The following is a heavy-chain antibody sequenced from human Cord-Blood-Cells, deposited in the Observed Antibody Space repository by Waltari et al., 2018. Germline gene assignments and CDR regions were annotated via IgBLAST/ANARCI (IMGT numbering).Heavy chain of an antibody. Sequence: EVQLVQSGAEVKKPGESLKISCKGSGYSFTSYWIGWVRQMPGKGLEWMGIIYPGDSDTRYSTSFQGQVTISADKAISTADLQWSSLKASDTAMYYCARHRYYYDSSGYCDYWGQGALVTVSS. J-gene: IGHJ4*02. CDR2: IYPGDSDT. V-gene: IGHV5-51*01. CDR1: GYSFTSYW. CDR3: ARHRYYYDSSGYCDY. D-gene: IGHD3-22*01.